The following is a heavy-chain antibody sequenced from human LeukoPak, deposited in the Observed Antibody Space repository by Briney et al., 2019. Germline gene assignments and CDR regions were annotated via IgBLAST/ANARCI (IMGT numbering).Heavy chain of an antibody. D-gene: IGHD3-16*02. CDR2: IYYSGST. Sequence: SETLSLTCTVSGGSISSRSYYWGWLRQPPGKGLEWIVTIYYSGSTYSNPSVSRSPTITINTTNTLFSLPLSSVTAADTAVYYCAIHLNTCDDFIWRTYRPFGVWGKGTTVIVSS. J-gene: IGHJ6*04. V-gene: IGHV4-39*01. CDR3: AIHLNTCDDFIWRTYRPFGV. CDR1: GGSISSRSYY.